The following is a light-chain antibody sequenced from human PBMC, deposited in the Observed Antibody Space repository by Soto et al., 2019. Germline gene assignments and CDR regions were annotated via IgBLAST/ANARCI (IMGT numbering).Light chain of an antibody. CDR2: KAS. CDR1: QRISSW. J-gene: IGKJ1*01. Sequence: DIRMTQSPSTLSASVGDRVTITCRANQRISSWLAWYQLKPGNAPRLLIYKASTLESGVPSRLSGSGSGTEFTLTISSLQHDDFATYYCQQYVNYPWTFGPGTKVDIK. V-gene: IGKV1-5*03. CDR3: QQYVNYPWT.